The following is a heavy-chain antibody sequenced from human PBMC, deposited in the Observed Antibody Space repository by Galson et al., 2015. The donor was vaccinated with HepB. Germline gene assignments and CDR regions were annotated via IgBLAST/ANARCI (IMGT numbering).Heavy chain of an antibody. D-gene: IGHD4-17*01. CDR2: ISPDSGTI. CDR3: VRDPTAYLYFDS. Sequence: SLRLSCAASGFTFSSYTMNWVRQAPGKGLEWVSYISPDSGTIYYADSVKGRFTISRDNAKNSLYLQMNSLRDEDTAVYYCVRDPTAYLYFDSWGQGTLVTVSS. J-gene: IGHJ4*02. V-gene: IGHV3-48*02. CDR1: GFTFSSYT.